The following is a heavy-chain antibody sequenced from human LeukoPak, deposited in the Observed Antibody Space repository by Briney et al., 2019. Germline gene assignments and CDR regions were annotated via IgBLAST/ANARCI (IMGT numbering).Heavy chain of an antibody. V-gene: IGHV4-34*01. Sequence: PSETLSLTCAVYGGPFSSYYWSWIRQPPGKGLEWIGEINHSGSTNYNPSLKSRVTISVDTSKNQFSLKLSSVTAADTAVYYCARSSSGWSYYFDYWGQGTLVTVSS. CDR1: GGPFSSYY. CDR2: INHSGST. D-gene: IGHD6-19*01. CDR3: ARSSSGWSYYFDY. J-gene: IGHJ4*02.